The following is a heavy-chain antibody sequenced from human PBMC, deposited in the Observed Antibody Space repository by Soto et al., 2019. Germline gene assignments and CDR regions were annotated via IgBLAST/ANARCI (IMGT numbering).Heavy chain of an antibody. J-gene: IGHJ6*02. CDR2: ISAYNGNT. Sequence: ASVKVSCKASGYTFTSYGISWVRQAPGQGLEWMGWISAYNGNTNYAQKLQGGVTMTTDTSTSTAYMELRSLRSDDTAVYYCARDLVTTFLLRYGMDVWGQGTTVTVSS. CDR1: GYTFTSYG. V-gene: IGHV1-18*01. D-gene: IGHD4-4*01. CDR3: ARDLVTTFLLRYGMDV.